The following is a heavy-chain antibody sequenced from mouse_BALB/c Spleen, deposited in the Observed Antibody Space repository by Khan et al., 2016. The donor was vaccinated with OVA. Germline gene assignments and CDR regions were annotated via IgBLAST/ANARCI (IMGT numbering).Heavy chain of an antibody. CDR2: IDPANGDT. V-gene: IGHV14-3*02. CDR3: ATLYGSPFTY. D-gene: IGHD2-1*01. CDR1: GFNIKDTY. Sequence: VQLKESGAELVKPGASVELSCTASGFNIKDTYIHWVKERPEQGPEWIGRIDPANGDTKYDPKFQGKATIAADTSSNTAYLQLSSLTSEDTAVYYCATLYGSPFTYWGQGTLVTVSA. J-gene: IGHJ3*01.